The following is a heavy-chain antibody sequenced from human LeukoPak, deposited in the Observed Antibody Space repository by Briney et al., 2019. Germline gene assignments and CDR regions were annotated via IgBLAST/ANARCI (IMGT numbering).Heavy chain of an antibody. CDR1: GCTFTNYG. D-gene: IGHD3-16*02. J-gene: IGHJ1*01. Sequence: VASVKVSCKASGCTFTNYGISWVRQAPGQGLEWMGWSSPYNGKTNYAQKLQGRVTMTTDTSTSTAYMELRSLRSDDTAMYYCARGLLTFGGVIGGPQALEYFQHWGQGTLVTVSS. CDR2: SSPYNGKT. V-gene: IGHV1-18*01. CDR3: ARGLLTFGGVIGGPQALEYFQH.